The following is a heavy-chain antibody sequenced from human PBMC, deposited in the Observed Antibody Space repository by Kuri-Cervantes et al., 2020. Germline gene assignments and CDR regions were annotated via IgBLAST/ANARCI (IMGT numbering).Heavy chain of an antibody. Sequence: GESLKISCAASGFTFSSYGMHWVRQAPGKGLEWVAVISYDGSNKYYADSVKGRFTISRDNSKNTLYLQMNSLRAEGTAVYYCAKDFSSGSVDTAMVLDYWGQGTLVTVSS. CDR1: GFTFSSYG. CDR3: AKDFSSGSVDTAMVLDY. V-gene: IGHV3-30*05. CDR2: ISYDGSNK. J-gene: IGHJ4*02. D-gene: IGHD5-18*01.